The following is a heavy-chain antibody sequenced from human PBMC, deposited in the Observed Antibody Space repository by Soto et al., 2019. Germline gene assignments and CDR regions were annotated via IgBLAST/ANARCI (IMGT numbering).Heavy chain of an antibody. J-gene: IGHJ4*02. D-gene: IGHD3-3*01. CDR1: GYTFTGYY. Sequence: ASVKVSWKASGYTFTGYYMHWVRQAPGQGLEWMGWINPNSGGTNYAQKFQGRVTMTRDTSISKAYMELRRLRSDDTAVYYCAIASRVFYDFGIGYYCDYWGQGTLVTVSS. CDR2: INPNSGGT. V-gene: IGHV1-2*02. CDR3: AIASRVFYDFGIGYYCDY.